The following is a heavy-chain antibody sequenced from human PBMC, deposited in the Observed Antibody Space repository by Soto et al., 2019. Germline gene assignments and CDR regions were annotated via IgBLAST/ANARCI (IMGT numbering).Heavy chain of an antibody. Sequence: QVQLVESGGGVVQPGRSLRLSCAASGFTFSSYGMHWVRQAPGKGLEWVAVIWYDGSNKYYADSVKGRFTISRDNCKNTLYLQMFSLRAEDTAVYYCARDVVGELALRYFYYYYFYMDVWGKGTTVTVSS. CDR1: GFTFSSYG. J-gene: IGHJ6*03. D-gene: IGHD3-10*01. CDR3: ARDVVGELALRYFYYYYFYMDV. V-gene: IGHV3-33*01. CDR2: IWYDGSNK.